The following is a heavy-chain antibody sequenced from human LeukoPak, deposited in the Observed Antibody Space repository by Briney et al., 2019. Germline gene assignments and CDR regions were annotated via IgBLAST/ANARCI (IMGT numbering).Heavy chain of an antibody. CDR1: GFTFSSYS. V-gene: IGHV3-48*02. J-gene: IGHJ5*02. CDR2: VSSSGTTT. D-gene: IGHD2-15*01. Sequence: GGSLRLSCAASGFTFSSYSVIWARQAPGKGPEWVSYVSSSGTTTYYADSVKGRFTISRDNGKNLVSLQMNSLRDEDTAVYYCAREGYCSGGTCYSTMNWFDPWGQGTLVTVSS. CDR3: AREGYCSGGTCYSTMNWFDP.